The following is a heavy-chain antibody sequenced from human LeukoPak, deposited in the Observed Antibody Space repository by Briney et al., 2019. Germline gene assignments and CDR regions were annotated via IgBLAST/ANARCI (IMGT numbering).Heavy chain of an antibody. D-gene: IGHD1-1*01. CDR3: ARVSTEDWFDP. CDR2: INHSGST. V-gene: IGHV4-34*01. J-gene: IGHJ5*02. Sequence: PSETLSLTCAVYGGSFSGYYWSWTRQPPGKGLEWIGEINHSGSTNYNPSLKSRVTISVDTSKNQFSLKLSSVTAADTAVYYCARVSTEDWFDPWGQGTLVTVSS. CDR1: GGSFSGYY.